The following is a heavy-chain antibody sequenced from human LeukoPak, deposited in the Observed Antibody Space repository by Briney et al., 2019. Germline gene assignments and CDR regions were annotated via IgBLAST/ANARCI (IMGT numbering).Heavy chain of an antibody. Sequence: GGSLRLSCAASGFTFSSYSMNWVRQAPGKGLEWVSFISSSSSYIYYADSVKGRFTISRDNAKNSLYLQMNSLRAEDTAVYYCARDLSIGRKARWSQGTLVTVSS. CDR2: ISSSSSYI. D-gene: IGHD2-15*01. V-gene: IGHV3-21*01. CDR1: GFTFSSYS. J-gene: IGHJ4*02. CDR3: ARDLSIGRKAR.